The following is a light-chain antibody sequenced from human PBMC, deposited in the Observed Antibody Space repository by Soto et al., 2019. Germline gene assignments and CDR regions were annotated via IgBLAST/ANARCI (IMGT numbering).Light chain of an antibody. CDR1: SSDVGAYNY. Sequence: QSALTQPASVSGSPGQSITISCTGTSSDVGAYNYVSWYQQHPGKAPKLMIYEVSNRPSGVSDRFSGSRSGNTASLTISGLQAEDESDYYCSSYIPSTTTHWVFGGGTKLTVL. CDR2: EVS. J-gene: IGLJ3*02. V-gene: IGLV2-14*01. CDR3: SSYIPSTTTHWV.